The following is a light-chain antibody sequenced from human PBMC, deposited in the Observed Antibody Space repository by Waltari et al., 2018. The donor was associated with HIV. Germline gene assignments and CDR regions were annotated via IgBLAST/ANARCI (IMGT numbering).Light chain of an antibody. CDR2: DVT. V-gene: IGLV2-11*01. J-gene: IGLJ2*01. CDR1: STGIGDYKY. CDR3: CSYAGTYTWV. Sequence: QSALTQPRSVSGSPGQSVTISCRGSSTGIGDYKYVSWYQQHPGKVPKLVIFDVTKRPSGVPDRFSGSKSVNTASLTISGLQAEDEADYYCCSYAGTYTWVFGGGTRLTVL.